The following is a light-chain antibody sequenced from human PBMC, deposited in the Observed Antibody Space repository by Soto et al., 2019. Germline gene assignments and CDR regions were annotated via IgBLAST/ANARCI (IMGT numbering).Light chain of an antibody. CDR3: QSYDSSLSGPYWV. CDR2: GNT. CDR1: RSNIGAGYD. V-gene: IGLV1-40*01. Sequence: QSVLTQPPLVSGAQGQRVTISCTGSRSNIGAGYDVHWYQHLPGTAPKLLIHGNTNRPSGVPDRFSGSKSGTSASLAITGLQAEDEADYYCQSYDSSLSGPYWVFGGGTKLTVL. J-gene: IGLJ3*02.